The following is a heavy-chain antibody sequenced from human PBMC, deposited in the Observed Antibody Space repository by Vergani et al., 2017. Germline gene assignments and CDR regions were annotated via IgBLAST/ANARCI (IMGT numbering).Heavy chain of an antibody. CDR2: IDVKGNS. D-gene: IGHD2-21*01. V-gene: IGHV4-61*02. Sequence: QLQLQESGPGLVKPSETLSLTCSFSGGSLDIHSQTWGWIRQPAGEGLEWIGLIDVKGNSNFSPSLESRVTMSADASRGRFSLNLRSVTTSDTAVYYCVRVLHTSYILGAFDIWGQGIKVTVSS. CDR3: VRVLHTSYILGAFDI. J-gene: IGHJ3*02. CDR1: GGSLDIHSQT.